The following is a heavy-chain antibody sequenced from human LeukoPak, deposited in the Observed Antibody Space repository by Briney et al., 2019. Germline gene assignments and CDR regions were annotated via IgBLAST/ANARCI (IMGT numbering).Heavy chain of an antibody. V-gene: IGHV4-34*01. J-gene: IGHJ6*03. CDR3: ARCGGYYDILTGYYPPTYYYYYMDV. D-gene: IGHD3-9*01. CDR1: GGSFSGYY. CDR2: INHSGST. Sequence: SETLSLTCAVYGGSFSGYYWSWIRQPPGKGLEWIGEINHSGSTNYNPSLKSRVTISVDTSKNQFSLKLSSVTAADTAVYYCARCGGYYDILTGYYPPTYYYYYMDVWGKGTTVTISS.